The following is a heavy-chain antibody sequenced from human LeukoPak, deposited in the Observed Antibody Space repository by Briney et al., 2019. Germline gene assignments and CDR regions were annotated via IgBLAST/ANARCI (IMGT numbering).Heavy chain of an antibody. CDR2: IRYDGSNK. J-gene: IGHJ5*02. CDR3: AKEKVPAARRGWFDP. V-gene: IGHV3-30*02. D-gene: IGHD2-2*01. CDR1: GFTFSSYG. Sequence: GGSLRLSCAASGFTFSSYGMHWVRQAPGKGLEWVAFIRYDGSNKYYADSVKGRFTISRDNSKNTLYLQMNSLRAEDTAVYYCAKEKVPAARRGWFDPWGQGALVTVSS.